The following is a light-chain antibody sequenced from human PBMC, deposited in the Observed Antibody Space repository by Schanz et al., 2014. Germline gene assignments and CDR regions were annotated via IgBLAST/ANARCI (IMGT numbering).Light chain of an antibody. CDR1: SSNIGAGYD. J-gene: IGLJ2*01. CDR2: EVN. CDR3: SSYTGNNKLL. Sequence: QSVLTQPPSVSGAPGQRVTISCTGSSSNIGAGYDVHWYQQLPGTAPKLMIYEVNNRPSGVPDRFSGSKSGSTASLTISGLQAEDEADYYCSSYTGNNKLLFGGGTKLTVL. V-gene: IGLV1-40*01.